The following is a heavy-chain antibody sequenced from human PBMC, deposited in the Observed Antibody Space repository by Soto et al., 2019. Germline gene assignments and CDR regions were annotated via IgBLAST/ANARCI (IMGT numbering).Heavy chain of an antibody. CDR3: ARGGNGDNVGYWYFDL. Sequence: QVQLVQSGAEVKKPGASVEVSCKASGYTFTTYYIHWVRHAPGQGLEWMGVINPGGVSTKYAQKFQDRVTMTSDTSTSTVYMDFSSLRYEDTAVYFCARGGNGDNVGYWYFDLWGRGTLVTVSP. J-gene: IGHJ2*01. D-gene: IGHD4-17*01. V-gene: IGHV1-46*01. CDR2: INPGGVST. CDR1: GYTFTTYY.